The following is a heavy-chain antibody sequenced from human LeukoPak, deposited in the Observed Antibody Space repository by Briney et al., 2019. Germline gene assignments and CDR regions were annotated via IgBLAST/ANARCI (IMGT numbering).Heavy chain of an antibody. Sequence: GGSLRLSCAASGFTLSSYWMSWVRQAPGKGLEWVANIKQDGSEKYYVDSVKGRFTISRDNAKNSLYLQMNSLRAEDTAVYYCAAHAFDIWGQGTMVSVSS. CDR1: GFTLSSYW. CDR2: IKQDGSEK. V-gene: IGHV3-7*01. J-gene: IGHJ3*02. CDR3: AAHAFDI.